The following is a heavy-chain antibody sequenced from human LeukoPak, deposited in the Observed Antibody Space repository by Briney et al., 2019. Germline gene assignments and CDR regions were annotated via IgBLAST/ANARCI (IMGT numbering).Heavy chain of an antibody. CDR3: AKGHVRYGDFDY. V-gene: IGHV3-30*02. Sequence: PGGSLRLSCAASGFTFNSYGMHWVRQAPGKGLEWVAFIRYDGSDKYYADSVKGRFTISRDNSKNTLYLQMNSLRVEDTAVYYCAKGHVRYGDFDYWGQGTLVTVSS. CDR2: IRYDGSDK. D-gene: IGHD4-17*01. J-gene: IGHJ4*02. CDR1: GFTFNSYG.